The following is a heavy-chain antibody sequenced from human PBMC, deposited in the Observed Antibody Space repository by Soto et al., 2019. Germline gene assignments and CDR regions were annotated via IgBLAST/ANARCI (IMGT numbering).Heavy chain of an antibody. CDR1: GYTCTDDW. V-gene: IGHV5-51*01. J-gene: IGHJ5*02. Sequence: GESLKISCKASGYTCTDDWIGWVGQMPGKGLGLNGITYPGGSDTRYSPSFQSRTNSSAAKSIITSFLQWSNLRASNTAMYYCASQKAIIRGPLSSTQFDPWAQGTLVTVSS. D-gene: IGHD2-2*01. CDR2: TYPGGSDT. CDR3: ASQKAIIRGPLSSTQFDP.